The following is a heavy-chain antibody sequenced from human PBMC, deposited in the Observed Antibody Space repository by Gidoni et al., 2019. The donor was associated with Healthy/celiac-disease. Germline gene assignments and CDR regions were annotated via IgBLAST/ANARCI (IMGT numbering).Heavy chain of an antibody. CDR3: ARDRRLHLGELSLTQPAFDI. Sequence: QVQLVQSGAEVKKPGSSVKVSCKAAGGTFSSYAISWVRQAPGQGLEWMGGIIPIFGTANYAQKCQGRVTITADESTSTAYMELSSLRSEDTAVYYCARDRRLHLGELSLTQPAFDIWGQGTMVTVSS. CDR1: GGTFSSYA. V-gene: IGHV1-69*01. D-gene: IGHD3-16*02. J-gene: IGHJ3*02. CDR2: IIPIFGTA.